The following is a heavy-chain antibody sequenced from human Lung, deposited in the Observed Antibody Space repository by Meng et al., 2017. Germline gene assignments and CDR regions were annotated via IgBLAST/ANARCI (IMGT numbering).Heavy chain of an antibody. Sequence: QVPLQQWGAGLCKPSETLSLTCVVSGGSFSDYYWSWIRQPPGKGLEWIGEINHSGSTNYNPSLESRATISVDTSQNNLSLKLSSVTAADSAVYYCARGPTTMAHDFDYWGQGTLVTVSS. V-gene: IGHV4-34*01. CDR1: GGSFSDYY. J-gene: IGHJ4*02. CDR3: ARGPTTMAHDFDY. CDR2: INHSGST. D-gene: IGHD4-11*01.